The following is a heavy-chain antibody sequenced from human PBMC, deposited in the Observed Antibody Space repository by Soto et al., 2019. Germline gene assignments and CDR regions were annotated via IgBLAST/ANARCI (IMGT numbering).Heavy chain of an antibody. J-gene: IGHJ4*02. CDR1: GGSISSGGYY. Sequence: PSETLSLTCTVSGGSISSGGYYWSWIRQHPGKGLEWIGYISYSGSTNYSPSLKSRVSMSMDTSKNQISLNLTSATAADTAVYYCARGVGSSPPRYWGQGILVTVSS. V-gene: IGHV4-61*08. CDR2: ISYSGST. D-gene: IGHD1-26*01. CDR3: ARGVGSSPPRY.